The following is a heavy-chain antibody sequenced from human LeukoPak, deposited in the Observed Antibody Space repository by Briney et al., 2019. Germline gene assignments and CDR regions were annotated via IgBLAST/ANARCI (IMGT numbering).Heavy chain of an antibody. CDR1: GGSFSGYY. CDR3: ARGLEKDIVVVPAED. V-gene: IGHV4-34*01. J-gene: IGHJ4*02. Sequence: PSETLSLTCAVYGGSFSGYYWSWIRQPPGKGLEWIGEINHSGSTNYNPSLKSRVTISVDTSKNQFSLKLSSVTAAGTAVYYCARGLEKDIVVVPAEDWGQGTLVTVSS. CDR2: INHSGST. D-gene: IGHD2-2*01.